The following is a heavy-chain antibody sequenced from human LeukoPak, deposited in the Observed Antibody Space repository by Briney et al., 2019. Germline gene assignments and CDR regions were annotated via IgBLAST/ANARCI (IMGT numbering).Heavy chain of an antibody. CDR1: GDSVSSNSAA. V-gene: IGHV6-1*01. CDR3: ARDPVGGSTIFDY. Sequence: SQTLSLTCALSGDSVSSNSAAWNWIRRSPSRGLEWLGRTYYRSKWYYDYAVAVKSRISINPDTSKNQFSLQLSSVTPEDTAVYYCARDPVGGSTIFDYWGQGTLVTVSS. D-gene: IGHD1-26*01. J-gene: IGHJ4*02. CDR2: TYYRSKWYY.